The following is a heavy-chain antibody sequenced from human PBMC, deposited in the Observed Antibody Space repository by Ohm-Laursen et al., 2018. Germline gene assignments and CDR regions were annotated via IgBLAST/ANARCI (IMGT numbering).Heavy chain of an antibody. Sequence: SLRLSCAASGFQFDRYSMHWVRQAPGKGLEWVSGISWNSDTVDYADSVKGRFTISRDNAKNSLYLQMNSLRAEDTALYYCAKDMYYYYGMDVWGQGTTVTVSS. V-gene: IGHV3-9*01. J-gene: IGHJ6*02. CDR1: GFQFDRYS. CDR2: ISWNSDTV. CDR3: AKDMYYYYGMDV.